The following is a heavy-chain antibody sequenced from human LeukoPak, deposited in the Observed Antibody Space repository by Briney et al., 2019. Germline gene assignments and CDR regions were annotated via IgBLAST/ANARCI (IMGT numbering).Heavy chain of an antibody. V-gene: IGHV3-30*01. CDR1: GFTFSSYA. Sequence: PGGSLRLSCAPSGFTFSSYAMHWVRQAPGKGLEWVAVISYDGSNKYYADSVKGRFTISRDNSKNTLYLQMNSLRAEDTAVYYCARDLANGPVGYWGQGTLVTVSS. CDR2: ISYDGSNK. D-gene: IGHD3-3*02. CDR3: ARDLANGPVGY. J-gene: IGHJ4*02.